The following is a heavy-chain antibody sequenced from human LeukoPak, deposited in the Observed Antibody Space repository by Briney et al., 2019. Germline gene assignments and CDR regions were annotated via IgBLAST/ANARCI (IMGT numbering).Heavy chain of an antibody. V-gene: IGHV1-8*03. J-gene: IGHJ3*02. CDR1: GFTFANYG. CDR3: ARTSSTSYAFDI. D-gene: IGHD2-2*01. Sequence: ASVKVSCKASGFTFANYGLSWVRQATGQGLEWMGWMNPNSGNTGYAQKFQGRVTITRNTSISTAYMELSSLRSEDTAVYYCARTSSTSYAFDIWGQGTMVTVSS. CDR2: MNPNSGNT.